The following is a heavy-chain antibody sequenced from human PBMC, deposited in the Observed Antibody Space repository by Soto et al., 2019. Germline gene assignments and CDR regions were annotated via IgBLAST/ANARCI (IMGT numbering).Heavy chain of an antibody. D-gene: IGHD5-12*01. Sequence: SETLSLTCTVSGGSIRSGDNYWSWIRQPPGKGLEWIGYMYYSGSTYYNPSLRNRVTISVDTSKNQFSLKLTSVTAADTAVYYCARDTYSGYDFGLWGQGTLVTVSS. CDR1: GGSIRSGDNY. CDR3: ARDTYSGYDFGL. CDR2: MYYSGST. V-gene: IGHV4-30-4*01. J-gene: IGHJ5*02.